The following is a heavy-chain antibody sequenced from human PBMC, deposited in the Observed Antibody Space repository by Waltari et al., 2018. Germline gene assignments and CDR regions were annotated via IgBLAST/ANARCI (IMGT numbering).Heavy chain of an antibody. V-gene: IGHV4-59*01. CDR2: IYYSGST. J-gene: IGHJ3*02. CDR1: GGSISSYY. D-gene: IGHD3-3*01. CDR3: ARAVPKYGVVRSQDAFDI. Sequence: QVQLQESGPGLVKPSETLSLTCPVPGGSISSYYWSWSRQPPGKGLEWIGYIYYSGSTNYNPSLKSRVTISVDTSKNQFSLKLSSVTAADTAVYYCARAVPKYGVVRSQDAFDIWGQGTMVTVSS.